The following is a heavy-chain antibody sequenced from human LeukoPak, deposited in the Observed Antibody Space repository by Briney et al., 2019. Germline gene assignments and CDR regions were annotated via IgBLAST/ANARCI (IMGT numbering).Heavy chain of an antibody. CDR1: GGTFSSYA. D-gene: IGHD3-22*01. CDR2: IILIFGTA. Sequence: SVKVSCKASGGTFSSYAISWVRQAPGQGLEWMGGIILIFGTANYAQKFQGRVTITTDESTSTAYMELSSLRSEDTAVYYCAMWGSGYGPDYWGQGTLVTVSS. V-gene: IGHV1-69*05. J-gene: IGHJ4*02. CDR3: AMWGSGYGPDY.